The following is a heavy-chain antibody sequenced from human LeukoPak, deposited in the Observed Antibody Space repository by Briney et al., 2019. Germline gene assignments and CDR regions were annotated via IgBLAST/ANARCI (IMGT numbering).Heavy chain of an antibody. CDR1: GVTFSSYV. D-gene: IGHD6-13*01. V-gene: IGHV3-23*01. Sequence: PGGSLRLSCEASGVTFSSYVMSWVRQAPGKGPEWVSGISGSGGGTYYADSVKGRFAISRDNSKNTLYLQMNSLRAEDTAVYYCAHYGIAAAGPHLFYYYYYGMDVWGQGTTVTVSS. CDR3: AHYGIAAAGPHLFYYYYYGMDV. CDR2: ISGSGGGT. J-gene: IGHJ6*02.